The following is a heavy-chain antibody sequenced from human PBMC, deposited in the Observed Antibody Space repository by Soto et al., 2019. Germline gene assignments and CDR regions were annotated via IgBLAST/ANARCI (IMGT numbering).Heavy chain of an antibody. J-gene: IGHJ4*02. Sequence: QVQLVQSGAEVKKPGASVKVSCKASGYTLTVSYRQWGGQAPGQGLEWMGWINPNSGGTNYAQKFQGRVTMTRDTSISTVYMELSRLRSDDTAVYYCARDLSSGAFLEIDYWGQGTLVTVSS. CDR2: INPNSGGT. D-gene: IGHD3-10*01. CDR1: GYTLTVSY. V-gene: IGHV1-2*02. CDR3: ARDLSSGAFLEIDY.